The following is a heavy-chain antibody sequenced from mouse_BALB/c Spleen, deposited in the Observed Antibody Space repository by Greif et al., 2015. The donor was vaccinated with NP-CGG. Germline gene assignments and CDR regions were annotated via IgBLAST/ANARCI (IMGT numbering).Heavy chain of an antibody. CDR2: IHPSDSET. CDR1: GYSFTSYW. CDR3: ARSDGYAAWFAY. J-gene: IGHJ3*01. D-gene: IGHD2-3*01. Sequence: QVQLKESGAELVRPGASVKLSCKASGYSFTSYWMNWMKQRPGQGLEWIGMIHPSDSETRLNQKFKDKATLTVDKSSSTAYMQLSSPTSEDSAVYYCARSDGYAAWFAYWGPGTLVTVSA. V-gene: IGHV1-61*01.